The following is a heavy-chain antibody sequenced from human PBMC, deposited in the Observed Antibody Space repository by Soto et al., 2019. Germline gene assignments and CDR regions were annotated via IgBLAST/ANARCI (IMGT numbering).Heavy chain of an antibody. CDR3: ARRLYSSSPGDYFDY. Sequence: GESLKISCKGSGYSFTTYWIGWVRQMPGKGLECMGIIYPVDSDTRYSPSFQGQVTISAGKSTSTAYLQWNSLKASDTAMYYCARRLYSSSPGDYFDYWGQGTLVTVSS. CDR1: GYSFTTYW. D-gene: IGHD6-6*01. J-gene: IGHJ4*02. CDR2: IYPVDSDT. V-gene: IGHV5-51*01.